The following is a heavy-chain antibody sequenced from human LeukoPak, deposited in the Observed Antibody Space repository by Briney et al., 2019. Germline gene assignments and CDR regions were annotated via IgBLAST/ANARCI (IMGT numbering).Heavy chain of an antibody. D-gene: IGHD1-26*01. Sequence: SETLSLTCTVSGASVSGSPYYWGWLRQPPGTGLEWIGSIYSSGSTYYNASLHSRVTISIETSKNQLSLRLNSVTAADTAIYYCAKSGGYGLIDYWGQGTLDPVSS. J-gene: IGHJ4*02. CDR2: IYSSGST. V-gene: IGHV4-39*01. CDR1: GASVSGSPYY. CDR3: AKSGGYGLIDY.